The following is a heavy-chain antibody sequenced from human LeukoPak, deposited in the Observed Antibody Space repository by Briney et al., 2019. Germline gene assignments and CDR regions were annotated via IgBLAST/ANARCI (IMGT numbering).Heavy chain of an antibody. CDR3: ARGGGIAARLDY. J-gene: IGHJ4*02. Sequence: SETLSLTCTVSGGSISSSSYYWGWIRQPPGKGLEWIGSIYYSGSTYYNPSLKSRVTISVDTSKNQFSLKLSSVTAADTAVYYCARGGGIAARLDYWGQGTLVTVSS. D-gene: IGHD6-6*01. V-gene: IGHV4-39*07. CDR2: IYYSGST. CDR1: GGSISSSSYY.